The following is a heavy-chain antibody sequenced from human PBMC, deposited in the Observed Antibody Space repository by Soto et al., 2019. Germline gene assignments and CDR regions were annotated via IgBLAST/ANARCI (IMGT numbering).Heavy chain of an antibody. CDR2: IYYSGST. Sequence: QVQLQESGPGLVKPSQTLSLTCTVSGGSISSGGYYWSWIRQHPGKGLEWIGYIYYSGSTYYNPSLKRRVPXPXAXSXXRFSLKLSSVTAADTAVYYCASRGYSYGFSLGMDVWGQGTTVTVSS. CDR3: ASRGYSYGFSLGMDV. CDR1: GGSISSGGYY. J-gene: IGHJ6*02. V-gene: IGHV4-31*03. D-gene: IGHD5-18*01.